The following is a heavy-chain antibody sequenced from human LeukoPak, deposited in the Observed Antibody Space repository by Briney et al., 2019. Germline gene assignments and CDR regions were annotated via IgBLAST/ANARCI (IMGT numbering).Heavy chain of an antibody. CDR2: ISSSGSTI. J-gene: IGHJ4*02. V-gene: IGHV3-48*03. CDR3: ARVPRYYYDSREGVDY. D-gene: IGHD3-22*01. CDR1: GFTFSSYE. Sequence: GGSLRLSCAASGFTFSSYEMNWVRQAPGKGLEWVSYISSSGSTIYYADSVKGRFTISRDNAKNSLYLQMNSLRAEDTAVYYCARVPRYYYDSREGVDYWGQGTLVTVSS.